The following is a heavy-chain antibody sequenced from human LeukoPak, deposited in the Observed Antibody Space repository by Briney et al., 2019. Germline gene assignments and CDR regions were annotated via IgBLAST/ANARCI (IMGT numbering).Heavy chain of an antibody. J-gene: IGHJ4*02. CDR1: GGSISSSSYY. V-gene: IGHV4-39*07. CDR2: IYYSGST. Sequence: SETLSHTCTVSGGSISSSSYYWGWIRQPPGKGLEWIGSIYYSGSTYYNPSLKSRVTISVDTSKNQFSLKLSSVTAADTAVYYCARGPPPDFDCWGQGTLVTVSS. CDR3: ARGPPPDFDC.